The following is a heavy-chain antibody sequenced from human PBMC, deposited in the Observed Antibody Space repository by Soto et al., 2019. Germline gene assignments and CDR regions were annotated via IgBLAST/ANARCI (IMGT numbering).Heavy chain of an antibody. V-gene: IGHV1-3*01. CDR1: GYTFTSYA. J-gene: IGHJ4*02. CDR3: ARDQAMAQFDY. D-gene: IGHD5-18*01. CDR2: INAGNGNT. Sequence: ASVKVSCKASGYTFTSYAMHWVRQAPGQRLEWMGWINAGNGNTKYSQKLQGRVTMTTDTSTSTAYMELRSLRSDDTAVYYCARDQAMAQFDYWGQGTLVTVSS.